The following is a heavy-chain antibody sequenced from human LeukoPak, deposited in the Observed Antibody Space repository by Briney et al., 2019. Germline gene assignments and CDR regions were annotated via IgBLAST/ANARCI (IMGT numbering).Heavy chain of an antibody. CDR2: ISTSGSYI. J-gene: IGHJ4*02. CDR1: GFSFSSYA. V-gene: IGHV3-21*01. CDR3: ARDAY. Sequence: PGGSLRLSCAASGFSFSSYAMNWVRQAPGKGLEWVSYISTSGSYIYQADALKGRFTISRDNAKNSLYLQMNSLRAEDTAVYFCARDAYWGQGTLVTVSS.